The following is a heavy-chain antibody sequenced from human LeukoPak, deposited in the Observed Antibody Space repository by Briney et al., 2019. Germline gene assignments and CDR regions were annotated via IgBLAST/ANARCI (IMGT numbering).Heavy chain of an antibody. CDR1: GFTFSSFG. CDR3: ARAPYGDNGYTAEVADY. J-gene: IGHJ4*02. Sequence: PGGSLRLSCAASGFTFSSFGMHWVRQAPGKGLGWVAFIRYDGSNKYYADSVKGRFTISRDNSRNTLYLQMNSLRADDTAVYYCARAPYGDNGYTAEVADYWGQGTLVTVSS. V-gene: IGHV3-30*02. D-gene: IGHD3-16*01. CDR2: IRYDGSNK.